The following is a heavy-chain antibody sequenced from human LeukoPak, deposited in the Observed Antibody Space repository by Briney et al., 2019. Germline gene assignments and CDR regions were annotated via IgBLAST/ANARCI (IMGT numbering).Heavy chain of an antibody. D-gene: IGHD6-19*01. CDR2: IYTSGST. Sequence: SEALSLTCTVSGGSISSYYWSWIRQPAGKGLEWIGRIYTSGSTNYNPSLKSRVTMSVDTSKNQFSLKLSSVTAADTAVYYCARDLDSSGWFDYWGQGTLVTVSS. CDR1: GGSISSYY. V-gene: IGHV4-4*07. J-gene: IGHJ4*02. CDR3: ARDLDSSGWFDY.